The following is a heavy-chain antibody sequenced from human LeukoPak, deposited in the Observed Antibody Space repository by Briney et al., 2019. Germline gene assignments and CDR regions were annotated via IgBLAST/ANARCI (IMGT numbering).Heavy chain of an antibody. CDR1: GGSISSYY. Sequence: SETLSLTCTVSGGSISSYYWGWIRQPPGKGLEWIGSIYHSGSTYYNPSLKSRVTISVDTSKNQFSLKLSSVTAADTAVYYCASLKNYDILTGYYDAFDIWGQGTMVTVSS. CDR2: IYHSGST. V-gene: IGHV4-38-2*02. CDR3: ASLKNYDILTGYYDAFDI. D-gene: IGHD3-9*01. J-gene: IGHJ3*02.